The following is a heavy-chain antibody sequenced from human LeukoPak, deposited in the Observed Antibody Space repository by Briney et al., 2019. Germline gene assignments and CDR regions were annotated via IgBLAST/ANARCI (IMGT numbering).Heavy chain of an antibody. CDR3: AIHIVVVPAAKKKNWFDP. CDR1: GGSFSGYY. CDR2: INHSGST. Sequence: SETLSLTCAVYGGSFSGYYWSWIRQPPGKGLGWIGEINHSGSTNYNPSLKSRVTISVDTSKNQFSLKLSSVTAADTAVYYCAIHIVVVPAAKKKNWFDPWGQGTLVTVSS. J-gene: IGHJ5*02. D-gene: IGHD2-2*01. V-gene: IGHV4-34*01.